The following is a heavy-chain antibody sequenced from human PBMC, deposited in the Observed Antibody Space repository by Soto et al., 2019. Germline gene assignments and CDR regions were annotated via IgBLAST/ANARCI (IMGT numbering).Heavy chain of an antibody. CDR2: ISGYNGNT. J-gene: IGHJ6*02. CDR1: AYRFSSYG. V-gene: IGHV1-18*04. D-gene: IGHD6-25*01. Sequence: QDQLVQSGPEVKKPGTSVKVSCKTSAYRFSSYGISWVRQAPGQGLEWMGWISGYNGNTNYAQKFQGRVTMTKDTPTSTADMEGRRLRSDDTAVYYCAGEEIAAAARIMVGNYYGLDVWGQGTTVTVSS. CDR3: AGEEIAAAARIMVGNYYGLDV.